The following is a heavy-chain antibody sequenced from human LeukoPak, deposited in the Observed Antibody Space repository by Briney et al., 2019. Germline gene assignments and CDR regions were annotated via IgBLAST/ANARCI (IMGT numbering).Heavy chain of an antibody. Sequence: GGSLRLSCAASGFTFSSYGMHWVRQAPGKGLEWVAVIWYDGSNKYYADSVKGRFTISRDNSKNTLYLQMNSLGAEDTAVYYCARDRYYDSSGYRYYFDYWGQGTLVTVSS. CDR1: GFTFSSYG. CDR2: IWYDGSNK. D-gene: IGHD3-22*01. V-gene: IGHV3-33*01. CDR3: ARDRYYDSSGYRYYFDY. J-gene: IGHJ4*02.